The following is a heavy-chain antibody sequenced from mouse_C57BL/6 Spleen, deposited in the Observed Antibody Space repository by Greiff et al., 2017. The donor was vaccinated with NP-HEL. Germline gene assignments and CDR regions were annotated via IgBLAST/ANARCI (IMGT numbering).Heavy chain of an antibody. CDR2: ISDGGSYT. Sequence: DVHLVESGGGLVKPGGSLKLSCAASGFTFSSYAMSWVRQTPEKRLEWVATISDGGSYTYYPDNVKGRFTISRDNAKNNLYLQMSHLKSEDTAMYYCARDKDYGKVYYAMDYWGQGTSVTVSS. D-gene: IGHD2-1*01. CDR1: GFTFSSYA. J-gene: IGHJ4*01. CDR3: ARDKDYGKVYYAMDY. V-gene: IGHV5-4*01.